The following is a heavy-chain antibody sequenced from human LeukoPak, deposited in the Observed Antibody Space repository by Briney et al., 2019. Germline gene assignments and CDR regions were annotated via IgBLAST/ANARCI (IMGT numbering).Heavy chain of an antibody. Sequence: GGSLRLSCAASGFTFSRYWMSWVRQAPGKGLEWVANIKQDGSEKYDVDSVKGRFTISRDNAKNSLYLQMNSLRAGDTAVYYCARDGRLSHTYYYDSSGYGDAFDIWGQGTMVTVSS. J-gene: IGHJ3*02. CDR1: GFTFSRYW. D-gene: IGHD3-22*01. V-gene: IGHV3-7*01. CDR3: ARDGRLSHTYYYDSSGYGDAFDI. CDR2: IKQDGSEK.